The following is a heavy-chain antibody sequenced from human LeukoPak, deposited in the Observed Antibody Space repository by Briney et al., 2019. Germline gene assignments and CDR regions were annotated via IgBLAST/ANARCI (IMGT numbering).Heavy chain of an antibody. Sequence: GRSLRLSCAASGFTFSSYVMHWVRQAPGKGLEWVAIISYDGSNEYYADSVKGRFTISRDNSKNTLYLQMNSLRAEDTAVYYCAKGAHYFDYWGQGTLVTVSS. CDR1: GFTFSSYV. V-gene: IGHV3-30*04. CDR2: ISYDGSNE. CDR3: AKGAHYFDY. J-gene: IGHJ4*02. D-gene: IGHD3-10*01.